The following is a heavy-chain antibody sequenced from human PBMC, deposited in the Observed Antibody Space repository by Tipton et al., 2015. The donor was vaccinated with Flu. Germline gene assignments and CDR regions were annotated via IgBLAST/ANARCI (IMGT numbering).Heavy chain of an antibody. V-gene: IGHV4-61*02. J-gene: IGHJ4*02. Sequence: TLSLTCTVSGGSISSGSYYWSWIRQPAGEGLEWFGRIYTSGSVNYNPSLKCRVTISVDTSKNQFSLKLSSVTAADTAVYYCAGNLGYYGHWGQGTLVTVSS. CDR1: GGSISSGSYY. CDR2: IYTSGSV. D-gene: IGHD1-26*01. CDR3: AGNLGYYGH.